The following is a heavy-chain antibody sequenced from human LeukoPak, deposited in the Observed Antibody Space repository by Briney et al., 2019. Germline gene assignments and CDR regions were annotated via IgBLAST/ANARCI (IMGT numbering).Heavy chain of an antibody. CDR2: IYYSGST. CDR1: GGSISSSSYY. CDR3: ARGGITIFGQDY. V-gene: IGHV4-39*07. D-gene: IGHD3-3*01. J-gene: IGHJ4*02. Sequence: SETLSLTCTVSGGSISSSSYYWGWIRQPPGKGLEWIGSIYYSGSTYYNPSLKSRVTISVDRSKNQFSLKLSSVTAADTAVYYCARGGITIFGQDYWGQGTLVTVSS.